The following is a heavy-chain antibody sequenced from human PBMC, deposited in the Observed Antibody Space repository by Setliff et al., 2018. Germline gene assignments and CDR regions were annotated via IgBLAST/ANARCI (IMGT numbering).Heavy chain of an antibody. CDR1: DDSITSSNYS. V-gene: IGHV4-61*05. Sequence: SETLSLTCTVSDDSITSSNYSLAWVRQPPGKALEWIGNIFYIGRSHSNPSLKSRLTMSVDKTKNQFSLNLTSVTAADTAVYYCARTHSIIKIFGVVSLLYHMDVWGTGTTVTVSS. D-gene: IGHD3-3*01. CDR2: IFYIGRS. J-gene: IGHJ6*03. CDR3: ARTHSIIKIFGVVSLLYHMDV.